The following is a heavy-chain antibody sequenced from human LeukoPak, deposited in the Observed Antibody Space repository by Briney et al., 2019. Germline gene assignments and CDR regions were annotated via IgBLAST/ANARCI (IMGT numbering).Heavy chain of an antibody. CDR2: IYSGGTT. CDR3: ASMRSFYFDY. Sequence: PGGSLRLSCAFSEFTVSSNYMSWVRQAPGKGLEWVSVIYSGGTTYYADSVKGRFTISRDNSKNTLYLQMNSLRAEDTAVYYCASMRSFYFDYWGQGTLVTVSS. V-gene: IGHV3-66*01. D-gene: IGHD3-10*01. CDR1: EFTVSSNY. J-gene: IGHJ4*02.